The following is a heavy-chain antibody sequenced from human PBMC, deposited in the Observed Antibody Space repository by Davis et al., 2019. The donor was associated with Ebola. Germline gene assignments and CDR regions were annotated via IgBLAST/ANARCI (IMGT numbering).Heavy chain of an antibody. CDR3: ARGPSVRNFDY. J-gene: IGHJ4*02. CDR1: GGSFSGYY. CDR2: VNHSGST. D-gene: IGHD4-17*01. Sequence: SETLSLTCAVYGGSFSGYYWSWIRQPPGKGLEWIGEVNHSGSTNYNPSLKSRVTISVDTSKNQFSLKLSSVTAADTAVYYCARGPSVRNFDYWGQGTLVIVSS. V-gene: IGHV4-34*01.